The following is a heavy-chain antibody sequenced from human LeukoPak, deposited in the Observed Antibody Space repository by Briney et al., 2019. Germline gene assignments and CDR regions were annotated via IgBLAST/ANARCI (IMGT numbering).Heavy chain of an antibody. CDR2: ISSGSDTI. Sequence: GGSLRLSCAASGFTFNSYTMNWVRQAPGQGLEWVSFISSGSDTIYYADSVKGRFTISRDNAKNSLSLQMNSLSAEDTAVYYCARFAAGGSYYYYMDVWGKGTTVTVSS. D-gene: IGHD6-25*01. V-gene: IGHV3-48*01. CDR3: ARFAAGGSYYYYMDV. J-gene: IGHJ6*03. CDR1: GFTFNSYT.